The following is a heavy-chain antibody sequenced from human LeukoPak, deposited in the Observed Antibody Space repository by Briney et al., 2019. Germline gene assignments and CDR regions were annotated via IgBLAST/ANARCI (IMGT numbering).Heavy chain of an antibody. D-gene: IGHD2-15*01. CDR2: VVGSGGTT. Sequence: GGSLRLSCAASGFTFSGYAMSWVRQAPGKGLEWVSSVVGSGGTTYYADSVKGRFTISRDNSKNTLYLQMNSLRAEDTAVYYCAKGRAGYCSGGSCYSASDYWGQGTLVTVSS. J-gene: IGHJ4*02. CDR3: AKGRAGYCSGGSCYSASDY. V-gene: IGHV3-23*01. CDR1: GFTFSGYA.